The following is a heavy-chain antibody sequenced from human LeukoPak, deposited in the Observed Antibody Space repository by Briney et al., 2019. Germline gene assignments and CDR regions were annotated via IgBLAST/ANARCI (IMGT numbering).Heavy chain of an antibody. D-gene: IGHD1-14*01. CDR2: IDSDASTT. Sequence: PGGSLRLSCAASGFTFSSHWMHWVRQAPGKGLVWVSRIDSDASTTSYADSVKGRFTISRDNARNTLYLQMNSLSAEDTAVYYCARNQRRLDYWGQGTLVTVSS. J-gene: IGHJ4*02. CDR3: ARNQRRLDY. CDR1: GFTFSSHW. V-gene: IGHV3-74*01.